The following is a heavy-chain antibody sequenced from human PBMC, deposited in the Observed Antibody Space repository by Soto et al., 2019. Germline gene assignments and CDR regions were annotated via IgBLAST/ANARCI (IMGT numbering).Heavy chain of an antibody. V-gene: IGHV4-39*01. J-gene: IGHJ6*03. CDR2: IYYRGST. CDR1: GGSVSSGSYY. Sequence: SETLSLTCTVSGGSVSSGSYYWGWIRQPPGKGLEWIGSIYYRGSTYYNPSLKSRVTISVDTFKNQFSLRLTSVTAADTAVYSCARDYGDNYNYDYHYLDVSGQGTTVPVSS. D-gene: IGHD4-17*01. CDR3: ARDYGDNYNYDYHYLDV.